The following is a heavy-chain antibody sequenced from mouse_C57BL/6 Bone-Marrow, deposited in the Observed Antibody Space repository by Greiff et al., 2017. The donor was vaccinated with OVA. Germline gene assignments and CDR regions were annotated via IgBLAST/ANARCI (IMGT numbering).Heavy chain of an antibody. J-gene: IGHJ2*01. CDR2: IYPGGGYT. Sequence: QVQLKESGAELVRPGTSVKMSCKASGYTFTNYWIGWAKQRPGHGLEWIGDIYPGGGYTNYNEKFKGKATLTADKSSSTAYMQFSSLTSEDSAIYYCASSSRGCFDYWGQGTTLTVSS. D-gene: IGHD6-1*01. V-gene: IGHV1-63*01. CDR3: ASSSRGCFDY. CDR1: GYTFTNYW.